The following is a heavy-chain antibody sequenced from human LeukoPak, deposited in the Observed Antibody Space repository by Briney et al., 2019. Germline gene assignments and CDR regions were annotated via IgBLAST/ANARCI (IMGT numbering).Heavy chain of an antibody. CDR3: ARGPTLFSTSWFDS. CDR1: GGSFSGYY. V-gene: IGHV4-34*01. CDR2: IDHSGST. Sequence: SETLSLTCAVYGGSFSGYYWSWIRQPPGKGLEWIGEIDHSGSTNYNPSLKSRVTISVDTSKNQFSLKLSSMTAADTAVFHCARGPTLFSTSWFDSWGQGTLVTVSS. J-gene: IGHJ5*01. D-gene: IGHD2-2*01.